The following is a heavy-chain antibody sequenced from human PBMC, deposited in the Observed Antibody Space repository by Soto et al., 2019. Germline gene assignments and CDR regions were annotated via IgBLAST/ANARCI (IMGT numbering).Heavy chain of an antibody. D-gene: IGHD2-2*01. Sequence: GGSLRLSCAASGFTFSSYSMNWVRQAPGKGLEWVSSISSSSSYIYYADSVKGRFTISRDNAKNSLYLQINSLRAEDTAVYYCAIDDAVVVPAATSTDYYYYGMDVWGQGTTVTVSS. CDR3: AIDDAVVVPAATSTDYYYYGMDV. J-gene: IGHJ6*02. CDR1: GFTFSSYS. V-gene: IGHV3-21*01. CDR2: ISSSSSYI.